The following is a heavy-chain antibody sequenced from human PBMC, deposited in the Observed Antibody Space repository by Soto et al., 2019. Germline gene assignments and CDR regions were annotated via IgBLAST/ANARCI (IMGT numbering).Heavy chain of an antibody. D-gene: IGHD5-18*01. CDR1: GGYISSGGYY. Sequence: QVQLQESGPGLVKPSQTLSLTCTVSGGYISSGGYYWRWIRQRPGKGLEWIGYIYYSGSTYYNPSLKSRVTISVDTSKNQFSLKLSSVTAADTAVYYCARSGYSYGPNPLLYWGQGTLVTVSS. V-gene: IGHV4-31*03. CDR2: IYYSGST. CDR3: ARSGYSYGPNPLLY. J-gene: IGHJ4*02.